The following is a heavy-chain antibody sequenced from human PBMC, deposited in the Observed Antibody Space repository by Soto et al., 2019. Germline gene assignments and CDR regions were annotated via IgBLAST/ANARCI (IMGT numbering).Heavy chain of an antibody. CDR2: INPNSGGT. CDR3: ARFLGYSSSQAYYYYGMDV. V-gene: IGHV1-2*02. D-gene: IGHD6-13*01. Sequence: VASVKVSCKASGYTFTGYYMHWVRQAPGQGLEWMGWINPNSGGTNYAQKFQGRVTMTRDTSISTAYMELSRLRSDDTAVYYCARFLGYSSSQAYYYYGMDVWGQGTTVTVSS. J-gene: IGHJ6*02. CDR1: GYTFTGYY.